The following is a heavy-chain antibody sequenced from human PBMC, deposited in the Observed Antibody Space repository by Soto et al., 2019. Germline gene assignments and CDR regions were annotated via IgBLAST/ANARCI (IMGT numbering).Heavy chain of an antibody. CDR3: AREAV. CDR1: GFTFSGYW. V-gene: IGHV3-7*05. Sequence: EVQLVESGGGLVQPGGSLRLSCAASGFTFSGYWMSWVRQAPGKGLEWVANIKHDGSEQCYVDSVKGRFTISRDNAKNSLYLPTNRLRAEYTAVYYWAREAVWGQGNTVTVSS. J-gene: IGHJ6*02. CDR2: IKHDGSEQ.